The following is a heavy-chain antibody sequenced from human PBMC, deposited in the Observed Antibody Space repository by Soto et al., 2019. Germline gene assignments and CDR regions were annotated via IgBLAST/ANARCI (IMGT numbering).Heavy chain of an antibody. V-gene: IGHV1-69*01. CDR3: AKDLVTTGDH. J-gene: IGHJ4*02. D-gene: IGHD2-15*01. CDR2: IIPIFGTP. Sequence: QEQLLQSGAEVKKPGSSVKVSCKTSGGTLSSYAISWVRQVPGQGLEWMGGIIPIFGTPNYAHKFQDRVTITADESMSTVYMELSSLRFEDTAVYYCAKDLVTTGDHWGQGTLVIVSS. CDR1: GGTLSSYA.